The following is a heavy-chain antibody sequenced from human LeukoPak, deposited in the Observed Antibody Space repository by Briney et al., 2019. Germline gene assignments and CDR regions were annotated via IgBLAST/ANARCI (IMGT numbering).Heavy chain of an antibody. CDR1: GFSFSDYY. CDR3: AKGPLYDGSGSYY. Sequence: PGGSLRLSCAASGFSFSDYYMSWIRQAPGKGLEWVSYMSNSGGTIYYADSVKGRFSISRDNTKDSLYLQMNNLRAEDTALYYCAKGPLYDGSGSYYWGQGTLVTVSS. J-gene: IGHJ4*02. D-gene: IGHD3-10*01. CDR2: MSNSGGTI. V-gene: IGHV3-11*01.